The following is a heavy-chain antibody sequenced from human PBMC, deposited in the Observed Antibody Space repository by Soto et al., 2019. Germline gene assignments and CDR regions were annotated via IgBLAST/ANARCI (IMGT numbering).Heavy chain of an antibody. CDR3: AKADSNYAGKFSYYFMDV. D-gene: IGHD4-4*01. CDR1: GYTFRSYG. Sequence: QVQLVQSGTEVKKPGASVKVSCKASGYTFRSYGISWARQAPGQGLEWLGWISAYSSNTHYAQKFQGKVTMTTDTSTSTAYMELRSLRSDDTAMYYCAKADSNYAGKFSYYFMDVWGKGTMVTVSS. CDR2: ISAYSSNT. V-gene: IGHV1-18*01. J-gene: IGHJ6*03.